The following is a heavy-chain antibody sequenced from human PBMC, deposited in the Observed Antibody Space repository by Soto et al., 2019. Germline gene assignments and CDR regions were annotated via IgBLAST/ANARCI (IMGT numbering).Heavy chain of an antibody. V-gene: IGHV3-9*01. CDR3: AKGLHGSGSIEGDFDS. CDR2: ISWNSGAT. J-gene: IGHJ4*02. CDR1: GFTFDDFA. Sequence: GGSLRLSCAASGFTFDDFAMYWVRQAPGRGLEWVSGISWNSGATGYVDSVKGRFTMSRDNAKKSLYLQMDSLRVEDTAFYYCAKGLHGSGSIEGDFDSWGQGTLVTVSS. D-gene: IGHD3-10*01.